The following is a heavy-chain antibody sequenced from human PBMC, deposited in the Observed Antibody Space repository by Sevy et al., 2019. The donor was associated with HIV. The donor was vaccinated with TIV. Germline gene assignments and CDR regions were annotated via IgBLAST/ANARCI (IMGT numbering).Heavy chain of an antibody. V-gene: IGHV3-11*01. CDR2: ISGRDGTV. D-gene: IGHD3-3*01. CDR3: VRDPHCDFWNGYYVNFDF. CDR1: GFTFSDYY. J-gene: IGHJ4*02. Sequence: GGSLRLSCAASGFTFSDYYMSWIRQAPGKGLEWNSSISGRDGTVLYADSVKGRFTISRDNAMNSLYLQINSLRVEDTAVYYCVRDPHCDFWNGYYVNFDFWGQGTLVTVSS.